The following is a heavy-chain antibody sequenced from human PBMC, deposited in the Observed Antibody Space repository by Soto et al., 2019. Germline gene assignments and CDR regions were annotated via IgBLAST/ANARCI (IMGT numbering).Heavy chain of an antibody. D-gene: IGHD3-22*01. V-gene: IGHV3-21*01. CDR3: AREDSIIIPAASDF. CDR2: VSKSDYT. Sequence: GGSLRLSCAVSGFHFRNYGINWVRQAPGKGLEWVSSVSKSDYTYYSDSVKGRFTISRDNAKNSVSLQMTTLRAEDTAVYYCAREDSIIIPAASDFWGQGTLVTVSS. J-gene: IGHJ4*02. CDR1: GFHFRNYG.